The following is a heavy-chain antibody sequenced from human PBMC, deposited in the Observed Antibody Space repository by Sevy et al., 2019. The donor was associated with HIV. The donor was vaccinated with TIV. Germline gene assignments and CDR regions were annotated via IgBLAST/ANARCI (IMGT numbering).Heavy chain of an antibody. Sequence: GGSLRLSCVASGFTFSSFGIHWVRQAPARGLDWVALISYDGRNEFYADSVKGRFTISRDNSKNTVYLQMNSLRAEDTAVYYCDIHGYDDDAPWGQGTLVTVSS. CDR3: DIHGYDDDAP. CDR1: GFTFSSFG. CDR2: ISYDGRNE. D-gene: IGHD5-12*01. J-gene: IGHJ5*02. V-gene: IGHV3-30*03.